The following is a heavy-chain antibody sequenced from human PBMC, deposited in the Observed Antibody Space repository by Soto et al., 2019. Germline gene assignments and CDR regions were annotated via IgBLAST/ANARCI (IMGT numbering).Heavy chain of an antibody. V-gene: IGHV3-33*01. J-gene: IGHJ6*03. Sequence: PWGSLRLSCAASGFIFSSFGIHWARQAPGKGLEWVAVIWHDGTHKYYTDSVKGRFTISRDNSKNTVSLQMNSLRAEDTAVYYCARGSGAYYYYMDVWGKGTTVTVSS. CDR1: GFIFSSFG. CDR2: IWHDGTHK. CDR3: ARGSGAYYYYMDV. D-gene: IGHD2-21*01.